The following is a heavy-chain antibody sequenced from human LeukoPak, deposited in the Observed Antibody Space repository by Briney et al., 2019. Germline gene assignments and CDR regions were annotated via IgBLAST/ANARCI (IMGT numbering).Heavy chain of an antibody. CDR1: GGSISSYY. D-gene: IGHD2-21*01. CDR3: ARDLRVWYCGGDCYPDAFDI. V-gene: IGHV4-59*12. Sequence: SETLSLTCTVSGGSISSYYWSWIRQPPGKGLEWIGYIYYSGSTNYNPSLKSRVTMSVDTSKNQFSLKLSSVTAADTAVYYCARDLRVWYCGGDCYPDAFDIWGQGTMVTVSS. CDR2: IYYSGST. J-gene: IGHJ3*02.